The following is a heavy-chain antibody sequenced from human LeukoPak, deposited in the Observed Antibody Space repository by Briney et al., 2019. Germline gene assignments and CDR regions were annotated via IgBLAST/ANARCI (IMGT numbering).Heavy chain of an antibody. V-gene: IGHV3-66*02. CDR3: ARESITVFGVVIPGYFDY. CDR1: GFTVSSNY. CDR2: IYSGGST. Sequence: PGGSLRLSCAASGFTVSSNYMSWVRQAPGKGLEWVSVIYSGGSTYYADSVKGRFTISRDNSKNTPYLQMNSLRAEDTAVYYCARESITVFGVVIPGYFDYWGQGTLVTVSS. D-gene: IGHD3-3*01. J-gene: IGHJ4*02.